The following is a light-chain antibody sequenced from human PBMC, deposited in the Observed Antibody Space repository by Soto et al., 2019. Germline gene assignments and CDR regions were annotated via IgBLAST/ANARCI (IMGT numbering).Light chain of an antibody. V-gene: IGLV2-14*01. J-gene: IGLJ1*01. CDR1: SSDVGGHNY. Sequence: QSALTQPASVSGSPGQSITISCTGTSSDVGGHNYVSWYQQHPDKAPKLMIFEVTNRPSGVSNRFSGSKSGNTASLTISGLQAEDEADYFCSSYTSSTTLYVFGTGTKLTVL. CDR2: EVT. CDR3: SSYTSSTTLYV.